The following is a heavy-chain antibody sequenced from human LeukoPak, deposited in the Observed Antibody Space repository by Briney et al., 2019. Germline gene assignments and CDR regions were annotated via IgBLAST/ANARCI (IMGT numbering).Heavy chain of an antibody. CDR3: ATAVTGVIDF. D-gene: IGHD2-21*02. CDR2: ISAYSGNT. V-gene: IGHV1-18*01. Sequence: ASVKVSCKASGYTFTSYGISWVRQAPGQGLEWMGWISAYSGNTHYAQQFQGRVTISTDTSTNTAYIELKTLRHDDTAMYYCATAVTGVIDFWGQGTLVTVSS. J-gene: IGHJ4*02. CDR1: GYTFTSYG.